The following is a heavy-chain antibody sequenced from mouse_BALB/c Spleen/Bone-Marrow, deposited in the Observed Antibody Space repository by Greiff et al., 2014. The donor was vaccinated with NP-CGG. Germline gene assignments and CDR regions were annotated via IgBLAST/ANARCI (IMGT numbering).Heavy chain of an antibody. Sequence: QVQLQQSGAELARPGASVKMSCKASGYTFTSYTMHWVKQRPGQGLEWIGYINPSSGYTNYNRKFKDKATLTADKSSSTAYMQLSSLTSEDSAVYYCVRGITTVVPRNDFDYWGQGTTRTVSS. CDR1: GYTFTSYT. V-gene: IGHV1-4*01. D-gene: IGHD1-1*01. CDR3: VRGITTVVPRNDFDY. J-gene: IGHJ2*01. CDR2: INPSSGYT.